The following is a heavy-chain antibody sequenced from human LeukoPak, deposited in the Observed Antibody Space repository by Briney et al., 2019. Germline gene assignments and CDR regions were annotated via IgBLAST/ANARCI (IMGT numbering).Heavy chain of an antibody. Sequence: GRSLRPSCAASGFTFDDYAMHWVRQAPGKGLEWVSGISWNSGSIGYADSVKGRFTISRDNAKNSLYLQMNSLRAEDTALYYCAKDIGCSSSDGMGVWGQGTTVTVSS. V-gene: IGHV3-9*01. J-gene: IGHJ6*02. CDR3: AKDIGCSSSDGMGV. D-gene: IGHD6-6*01. CDR1: GFTFDDYA. CDR2: ISWNSGSI.